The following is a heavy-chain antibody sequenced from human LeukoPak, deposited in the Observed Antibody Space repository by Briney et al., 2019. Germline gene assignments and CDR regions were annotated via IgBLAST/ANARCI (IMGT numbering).Heavy chain of an antibody. V-gene: IGHV3-30-3*01. CDR2: ISYDGSNK. Sequence: GGSLRLSCAASGFTFSSYAMHWVREAPGRGLEWVAVISYDGSNKYYADSVRGRFTISRDNSKNTLYLQMNSLRAEDTAVYYCAREGAAGNYYYYYYMDVWGKGTTVTVSS. CDR3: AREGAAGNYYYYYYMDV. J-gene: IGHJ6*03. CDR1: GFTFSSYA. D-gene: IGHD6-13*01.